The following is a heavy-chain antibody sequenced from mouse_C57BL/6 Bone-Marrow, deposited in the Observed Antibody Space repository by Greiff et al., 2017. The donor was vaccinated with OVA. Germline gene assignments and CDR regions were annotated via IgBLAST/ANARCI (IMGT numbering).Heavy chain of an antibody. Sequence: EVKVVESGGGLVKPGGSLKLSCAASGFTFSDYGMHWVRQAPEKGLEWVAYISSGSSTIYYADTVKGRFTISRDNAKNTLFLQLTSLRSEDTAVYYCATYYDYDGFAYWGQGTLVTVSA. CDR1: GFTFSDYG. J-gene: IGHJ3*01. CDR2: ISSGSSTI. V-gene: IGHV5-17*01. CDR3: ATYYDYDGFAY. D-gene: IGHD2-4*01.